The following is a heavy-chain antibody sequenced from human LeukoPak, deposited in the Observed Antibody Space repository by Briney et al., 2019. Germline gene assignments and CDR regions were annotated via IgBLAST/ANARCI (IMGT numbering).Heavy chain of an antibody. V-gene: IGHV5-51*01. D-gene: IGHD1-26*01. CDR2: IFPSDSDT. Sequence: GESLKISCKTSGYSFNSYWIGWVRQMPGKGLEWMGIIFPSDSDTRYSPSFQGQITISADRSITTAYLQWSSLRASDTAMYYCARLRVGATLWDWGQGTLVTVSS. J-gene: IGHJ4*02. CDR1: GYSFNSYW. CDR3: ARLRVGATLWD.